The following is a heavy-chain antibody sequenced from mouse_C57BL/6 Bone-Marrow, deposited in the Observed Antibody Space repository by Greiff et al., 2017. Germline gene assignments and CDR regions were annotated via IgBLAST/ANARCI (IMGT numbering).Heavy chain of an antibody. V-gene: IGHV5-12*01. Sequence: EVKLVESGGGLVQPGGSLKLSCAASGFTFSDYYMYWVRQTPEKRLEWVAYISKGGGSTYYPDTVKGRFTISRDNAKNTLYLQMSRLKSEDTAMYYCARHGITGGYFDYWGQGTTLTVSS. CDR1: GFTFSDYY. CDR2: ISKGGGST. D-gene: IGHD1-1*01. J-gene: IGHJ2*01. CDR3: ARHGITGGYFDY.